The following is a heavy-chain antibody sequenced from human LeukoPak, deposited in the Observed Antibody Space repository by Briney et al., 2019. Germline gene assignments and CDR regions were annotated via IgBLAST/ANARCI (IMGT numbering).Heavy chain of an antibody. CDR3: AKDFRDGYNYGWFDP. CDR2: IRYDGSNK. CDR1: GSTFSSYG. D-gene: IGHD5-24*01. Sequence: PGGSLRLSCAASGSTFSSYGMHWVRQAPGKGLEWVAFIRYDGSNKYYADSVKGRFTISRDNSKNTLYLQMNSLRAEDTAVYYCAKDFRDGYNYGWFDPWGQGTLVTVSS. V-gene: IGHV3-30*02. J-gene: IGHJ5*02.